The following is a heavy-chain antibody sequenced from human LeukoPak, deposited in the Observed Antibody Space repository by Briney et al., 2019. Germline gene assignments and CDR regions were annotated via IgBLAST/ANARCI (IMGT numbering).Heavy chain of an antibody. V-gene: IGHV4-38-2*02. CDR3: ASLGSSSWSQAPFDY. Sequence: SETLSLTCTVSGYSISSGYYWGWIRQPPGKGLEWIGSIYHSGSTYYNPSLKSRVTISVDTSKNQFSLKLSSVTAVYTAVYYCASLGSSSWSQAPFDYWGQGTLVTVSS. J-gene: IGHJ4*02. CDR1: GYSISSGYY. CDR2: IYHSGST. D-gene: IGHD6-13*01.